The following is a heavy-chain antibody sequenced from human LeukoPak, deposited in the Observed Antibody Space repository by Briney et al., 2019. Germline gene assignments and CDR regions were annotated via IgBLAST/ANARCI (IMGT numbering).Heavy chain of an antibody. Sequence: PSETLSLTCTVSGGSISSYYWSWIRQPPGKGLEWIGYIYYSGSTNYNPSLKSRVTISVDTSENQFSLKLSSVTAADTAVYYCARDGSGSRYNWFDPWGQGTLVTVSS. J-gene: IGHJ5*02. CDR3: ARDGSGSRYNWFDP. V-gene: IGHV4-59*01. D-gene: IGHD3-10*01. CDR1: GGSISSYY. CDR2: IYYSGST.